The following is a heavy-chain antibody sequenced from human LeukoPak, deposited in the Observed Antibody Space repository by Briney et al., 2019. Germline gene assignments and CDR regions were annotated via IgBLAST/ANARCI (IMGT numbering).Heavy chain of an antibody. Sequence: SETLSLTCAVSGGSISSSNWWSWVRQPPGKGLEWIGEIYHSGSTNYNPSLKSRVTISVDKSKNQFSLKLSSVTAADTAVYYCARVPGGSYSSPFDYWGQGTLVTVSS. V-gene: IGHV4-4*02. CDR1: GGSISSSNW. CDR3: ARVPGGSYSSPFDY. CDR2: IYHSGST. D-gene: IGHD1-26*01. J-gene: IGHJ4*02.